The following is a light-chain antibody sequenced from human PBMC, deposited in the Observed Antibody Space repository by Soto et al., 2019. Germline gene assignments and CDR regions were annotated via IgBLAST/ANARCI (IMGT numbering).Light chain of an antibody. CDR1: QSISSW. V-gene: IGKV1-5*03. J-gene: IGKJ1*01. CDR3: QPYNRYWT. Sequence: DTQMTQSPSTLSASVGDRVTITCRASQSISSWLAWYQQKPGKAPKLLIYKASSLESGVPSRFSGSGSGTEFTLTISSLQPDDFATYYCQPYNRYWTFGQGTKVEIK. CDR2: KAS.